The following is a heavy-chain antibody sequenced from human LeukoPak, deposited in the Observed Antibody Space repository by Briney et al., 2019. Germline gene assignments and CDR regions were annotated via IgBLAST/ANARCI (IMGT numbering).Heavy chain of an antibody. V-gene: IGHV4-4*07. D-gene: IGHD2-21*02. CDR1: DGSISGYY. Sequence: SETLSLTCTVFDGSISGYYWGWIRQPAGKGLEWIGRIYTSGSTWYNPSLKSRVTMSVDTSKNQFSLKLSSVTAADTAVYYCARDTVLVSCGGDCFADYGMDVWGQGTTVTVSS. J-gene: IGHJ6*02. CDR3: ARDTVLVSCGGDCFADYGMDV. CDR2: IYTSGST.